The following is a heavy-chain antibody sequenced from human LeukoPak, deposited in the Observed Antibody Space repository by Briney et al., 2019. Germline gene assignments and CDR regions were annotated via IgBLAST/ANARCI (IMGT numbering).Heavy chain of an antibody. Sequence: PSDTLSLTCTVSGGFITSYYWSGIRNTPEKALERIGYIYYSGSTNYNPSLKSRVTISVDTSKNQFSLKLSSVTAADTAVYYCARESGASGWYVIDYWGQGTLVTVSS. J-gene: IGHJ4*02. CDR2: IYYSGST. CDR1: GGFITSYY. V-gene: IGHV4-59*01. D-gene: IGHD6-19*01. CDR3: ARESGASGWYVIDY.